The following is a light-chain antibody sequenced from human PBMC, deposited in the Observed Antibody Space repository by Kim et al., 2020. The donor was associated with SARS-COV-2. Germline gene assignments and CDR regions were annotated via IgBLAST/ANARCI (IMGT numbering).Light chain of an antibody. V-gene: IGKV1-5*03. CDR1: QSISSW. CDR3: QQYNSYWYS. Sequence: DILMTQSPSTLSASVGDRVTITCRASQSISSWLAWYQQKPGKAPKLLIYKASSLESGVPSRFSGSGSGTEFTLTISSLQPDDFATYYCQQYNSYWYSFGQGTKLEI. J-gene: IGKJ2*03. CDR2: KAS.